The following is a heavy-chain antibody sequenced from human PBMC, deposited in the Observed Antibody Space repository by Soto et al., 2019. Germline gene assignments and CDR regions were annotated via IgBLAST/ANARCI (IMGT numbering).Heavy chain of an antibody. CDR2: INAGNGNT. D-gene: IGHD3-22*01. CDR3: ARVAYYYDSSGYLQVGHWFDP. V-gene: IGHV1-3*01. J-gene: IGHJ5*02. Sequence: GASVKVSCKASGYTFTSYAMHWVRQAPGQRLEWMGWINAGNGNTKYSQKFQGRVTITRDTSASTAYMELRSLRSDDTAVYYCARVAYYYDSSGYLQVGHWFDPWGQGTLVTVSS. CDR1: GYTFTSYA.